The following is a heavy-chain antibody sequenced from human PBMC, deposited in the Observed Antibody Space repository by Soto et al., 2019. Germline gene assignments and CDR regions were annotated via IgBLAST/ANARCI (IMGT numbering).Heavy chain of an antibody. D-gene: IGHD2-21*01. Sequence: GGSLRLSCAASGFTFSSYAMSWVRQAPGKGLEWVSAISGSGGSTYYADSVKGRFTISRDNSKNTLYLQMNSLRAEDTAVYYCAKGKLDYILTRGGMDVWGQGTTVTVS. J-gene: IGHJ6*02. CDR2: ISGSGGST. CDR3: AKGKLDYILTRGGMDV. V-gene: IGHV3-23*01. CDR1: GFTFSSYA.